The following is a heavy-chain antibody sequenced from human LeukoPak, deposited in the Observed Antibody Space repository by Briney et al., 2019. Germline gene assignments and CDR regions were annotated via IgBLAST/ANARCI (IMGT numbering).Heavy chain of an antibody. J-gene: IGHJ4*02. CDR1: GFTFSSYA. D-gene: IGHD3-10*01. CDR3: AKAGRRWFGELPTDY. V-gene: IGHV3-23*01. CDR2: ISGSGGST. Sequence: GGSLRLSCAASGFTFSSYAMSWVRQAPGKGLEWVSAISGSGGSTYYADSVKGRFTISRDNSKNTLYLQMNSLRAEDTAVYYCAKAGRRWFGELPTDYWGQGTLVTVSS.